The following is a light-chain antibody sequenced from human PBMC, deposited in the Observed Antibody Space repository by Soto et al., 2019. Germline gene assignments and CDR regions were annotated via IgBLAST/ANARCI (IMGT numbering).Light chain of an antibody. CDR2: KAS. V-gene: IGKV1-5*03. CDR1: HNISNW. CDR3: QQYNSYWT. Sequence: DIQMTQSPSSLSASVGDRVTITCRASHNISNWLAWYQQNPGKAPKLLIYKASNLESGVPSRFSGSGSGTEFTLTISSLQPDDFATYYCQQYNSYWTFGQGTKVEIK. J-gene: IGKJ1*01.